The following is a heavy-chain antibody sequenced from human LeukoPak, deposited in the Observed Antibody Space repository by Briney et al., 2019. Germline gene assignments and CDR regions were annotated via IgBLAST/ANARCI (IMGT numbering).Heavy chain of an antibody. CDR2: ISYDGSNK. Sequence: PGRSLRLSCAASGFTFSSYAMHWVRQAPGKGLEWVAVISYDGSNKYYADSVKGRFTISRDNSKNTLYLQMNSLRAEDTAVYYCARDPKAYCGGDCYSPFDYWGQGTLVTVSS. V-gene: IGHV3-30-3*01. D-gene: IGHD2-21*02. CDR1: GFTFSSYA. J-gene: IGHJ4*02. CDR3: ARDPKAYCGGDCYSPFDY.